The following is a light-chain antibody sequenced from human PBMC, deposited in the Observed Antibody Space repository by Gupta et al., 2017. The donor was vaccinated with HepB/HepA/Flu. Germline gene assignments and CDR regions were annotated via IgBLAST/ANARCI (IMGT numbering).Light chain of an antibody. V-gene: IGKV3-11*01. J-gene: IGKJ4*01. Sequence: EIVLTHSPVTLSFSPGERATLSCSASQRVSRYLAWYQEKPGQPPSRLVFDASDGATGDPARFSGSGSGTDFTLTISSLEPGDFAVYYCQQRINWPLTFGGGTRVEIK. CDR2: DAS. CDR1: QRVSRY. CDR3: QQRINWPLT.